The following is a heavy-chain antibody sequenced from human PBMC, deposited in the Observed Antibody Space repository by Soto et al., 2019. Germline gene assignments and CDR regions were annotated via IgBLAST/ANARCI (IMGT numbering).Heavy chain of an antibody. J-gene: IGHJ4*02. CDR1: GGSISSYY. CDR3: ARDKRTRYCSGGSCLGLDY. V-gene: IGHV4-59*01. Sequence: PSETLSLTCTVSGGSISSYYWSWIRQPPGKGLEWIGYIYYSGSTNYNPSLKSRVTISVDTSKNQFSLKLSSVTAADTAVYYCARDKRTRYCSGGSCLGLDYWGQGTLVTVSS. D-gene: IGHD2-15*01. CDR2: IYYSGST.